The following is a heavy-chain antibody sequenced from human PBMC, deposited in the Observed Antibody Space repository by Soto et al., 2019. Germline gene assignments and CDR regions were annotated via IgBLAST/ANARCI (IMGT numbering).Heavy chain of an antibody. CDR1: GGTFSSYA. CDR3: ATRDYDFWSGYVYYYYYGMDV. V-gene: IGHV1-69*01. D-gene: IGHD3-3*01. J-gene: IGHJ6*02. CDR2: IIPIFGTA. Sequence: QVQLVQSGAEVKKPGSSVKVSCKASGGTFSSYAISWVRQAPGQGLEWMGGIIPIFGTANYAQKFQGRVTITADEATSTAYMELSSLRSEDTAVYYCATRDYDFWSGYVYYYYYGMDVWGQGTTVTVSS.